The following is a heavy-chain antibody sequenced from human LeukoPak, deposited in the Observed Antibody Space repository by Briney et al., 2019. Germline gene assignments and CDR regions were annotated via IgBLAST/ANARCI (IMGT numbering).Heavy chain of an antibody. CDR1: GYTFTGYY. CDR2: INPNSGGT. Sequence: ASVKVSCKASGYTFTGYYMHWVRQAPGQGLKWMGWINPNSGGTNYAQKFQGRVTMTRDTSISTAYMELSRLRSDDTAVYYCARVDPFGELSHFDYWGQGTLVTVSS. V-gene: IGHV1-2*02. J-gene: IGHJ4*02. D-gene: IGHD3-10*01. CDR3: ARVDPFGELSHFDY.